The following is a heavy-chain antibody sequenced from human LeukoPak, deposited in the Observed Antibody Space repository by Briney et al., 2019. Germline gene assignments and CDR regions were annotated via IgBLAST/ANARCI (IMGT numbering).Heavy chain of an antibody. CDR3: ARLLTAYDSSGFYLDAFDI. CDR1: GYSISSGYY. Sequence: SETLSLTCTVSGYSISSGYYWGWIRQPPGKGLEWIGSIYHSGSTYYNPSLKSRVTISVDTSKNQFSLKLSSVTAADTAVYYCARLLTAYDSSGFYLDAFDIWGQGTMVTVSS. V-gene: IGHV4-38-2*02. J-gene: IGHJ3*02. D-gene: IGHD3-22*01. CDR2: IYHSGST.